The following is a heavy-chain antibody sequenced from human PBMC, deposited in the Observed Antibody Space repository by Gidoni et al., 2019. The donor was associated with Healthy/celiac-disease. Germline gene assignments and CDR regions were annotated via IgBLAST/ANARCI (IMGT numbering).Heavy chain of an antibody. CDR2: IRIISSYI. Sequence: EVQLVASGGGLVKPGGSLRLSCSASGSTFSSYSMNWVRQAPGKGRVVDSCIRIISSYIYDADSVKGRFTISRDNAKNSLYLQMNSLRAEDTAVYYCAREPLGYCSGGSCYEDAFDIWGQGTMVTVSS. CDR1: GSTFSSYS. V-gene: IGHV3-21*01. J-gene: IGHJ3*02. CDR3: AREPLGYCSGGSCYEDAFDI. D-gene: IGHD2-15*01.